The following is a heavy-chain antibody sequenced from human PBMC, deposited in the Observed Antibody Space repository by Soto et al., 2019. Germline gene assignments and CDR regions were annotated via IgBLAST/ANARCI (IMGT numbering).Heavy chain of an antibody. D-gene: IGHD5-12*01. CDR2: MSAYSGNT. V-gene: IGHV1-18*01. CDR1: GYTFTSYD. CDR3: ARVDIVAL. J-gene: IGHJ4*02. Sequence: ASVKVSCKASGYTFTSYDINWVRQAPGQGLEWMGWMSAYSGNTDYAQKLQGRVTMTRDTSTSTAYMELRSLRSDDTAVYYCARVDIVALWGQGTLVTVSS.